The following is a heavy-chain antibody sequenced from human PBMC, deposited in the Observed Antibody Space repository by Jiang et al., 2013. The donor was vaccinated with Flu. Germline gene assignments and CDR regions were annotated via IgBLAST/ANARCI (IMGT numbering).Heavy chain of an antibody. CDR2: IGWNDDR. CDR1: GFSLSTSGMC. V-gene: IGHV2-70*01. D-gene: IGHD3-10*01. CDR3: ARIRRGTYYEKWFDP. J-gene: IGHJ5*02. Sequence: KPTQTLTLTCTFSGFSLSTSGMCVSWIRQPPGKALEWLGFIGWNDDRHYITSLKTRLTISKDTSKNQVVLTMTNMDPVDTATYYCARIRRGTYYEKWFDPWGQGTLVTVSS.